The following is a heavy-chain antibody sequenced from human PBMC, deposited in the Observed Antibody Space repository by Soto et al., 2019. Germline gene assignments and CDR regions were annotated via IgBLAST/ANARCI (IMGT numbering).Heavy chain of an antibody. V-gene: IGHV1-2*04. D-gene: IGHD6-6*01. CDR3: ARDFGGGRIAARYYFDY. CDR1: GYTFTGYY. Sequence: QVQLVQSGAEVKKPGASVKVSCKASGYTFTGYYMHWVRQAPGQGLEWMGWINPNSGGTNYAQKFQGWVTMTRDTSISTAYMELSRLRSDDTAVYYCARDFGGGRIAARYYFDYWGQGTLVTVSS. CDR2: INPNSGGT. J-gene: IGHJ4*02.